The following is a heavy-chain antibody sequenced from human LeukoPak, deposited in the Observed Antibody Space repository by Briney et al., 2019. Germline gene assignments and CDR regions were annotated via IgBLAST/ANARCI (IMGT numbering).Heavy chain of an antibody. Sequence: GGSLRLSCAASGFTFSSYGMSWVRQAPGKGLEWASAINTSGGSTYYADSVKGRFTISRDNSKNTLYLQMNSLRAEDTAIYYCAKNGDRGAYCSGGSCYPYFYYYMDVWGKGTTVTISS. V-gene: IGHV3-23*01. CDR1: GFTFSSYG. D-gene: IGHD2-15*01. CDR3: AKNGDRGAYCSGGSCYPYFYYYMDV. CDR2: INTSGGST. J-gene: IGHJ6*03.